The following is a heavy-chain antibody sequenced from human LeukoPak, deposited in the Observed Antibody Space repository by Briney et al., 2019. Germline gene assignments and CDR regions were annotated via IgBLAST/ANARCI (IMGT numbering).Heavy chain of an antibody. CDR1: GGSFSGYY. Sequence: PSETLSLTCAVYGGSFSGYYWSWIRQPPGKGLEWIGEINHSGSTNYNPSLKSRVTISVDTSKNQFSLKLSSVTAADTAVYYCARGSVLRFLEWSPSSYYYYYYYMDVWGKGTTVTVSS. CDR2: INHSGST. CDR3: ARGSVLRFLEWSPSSYYYYYYYMDV. V-gene: IGHV4-34*01. D-gene: IGHD3-3*01. J-gene: IGHJ6*03.